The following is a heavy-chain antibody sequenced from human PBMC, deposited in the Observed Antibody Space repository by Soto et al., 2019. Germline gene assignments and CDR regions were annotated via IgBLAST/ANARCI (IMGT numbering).Heavy chain of an antibody. J-gene: IGHJ5*02. CDR3: ARSPPLYDSSGYYYNWFDP. D-gene: IGHD3-22*01. Sequence: QVQLVQSGAEVKKPGSSVKVSCKASGGTFSSYAISWVRQVPGQGLEWMGGIIPIFGTANYAQKFQGRVTITAAESTSTAYMELSSVRSEDTAVYYCARSPPLYDSSGYYYNWFDPWGQGTLVTVSS. CDR1: GGTFSSYA. V-gene: IGHV1-69*01. CDR2: IIPIFGTA.